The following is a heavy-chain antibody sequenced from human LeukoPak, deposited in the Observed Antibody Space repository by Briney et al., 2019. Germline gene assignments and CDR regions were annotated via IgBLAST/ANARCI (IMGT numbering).Heavy chain of an antibody. CDR3: ARSYSSSWYPRLA. CDR1: GFTFSNYA. D-gene: IGHD6-13*01. CDR2: ISYDGSNK. Sequence: PGGSLRLSCAASGFTFSNYAMHWVRQAPGKGLEWVAVISYDGSNKYYADSVKGRFTISRDNSKNTLYLQMNSLRAEDTAVYYCARSYSSSWYPRLARGQGTLVTVSS. J-gene: IGHJ4*02. V-gene: IGHV3-30*04.